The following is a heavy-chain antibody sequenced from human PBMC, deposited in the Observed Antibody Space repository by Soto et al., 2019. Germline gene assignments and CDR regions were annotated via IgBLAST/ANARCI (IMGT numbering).Heavy chain of an antibody. CDR1: VFTFSDFV. J-gene: IGHJ4*02. Sequence: WGSLLVSCASSVFTFSDFVMYWVRQASGKGLEWVARIRRKGDSYATAYTESVKGRSTISRDGSKNTAYLQMNSLETEDTAVYYCAYIRGWGQGTLVTVSS. CDR3: AYIRG. V-gene: IGHV3-73*01. D-gene: IGHD3-3*02. CDR2: IRRKGDSYAT.